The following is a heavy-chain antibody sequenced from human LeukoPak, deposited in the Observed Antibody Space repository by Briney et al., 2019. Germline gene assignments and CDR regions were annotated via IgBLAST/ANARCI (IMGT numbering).Heavy chain of an antibody. CDR1: GSTFSSYS. CDR3: ARDVDQQLARDYYYYYMDV. D-gene: IGHD6-13*01. J-gene: IGHJ6*03. Sequence: GGSLRLSCAASGSTFSSYSMNWVRQAPGKGLEWVPSISSSSNYIYYADSVKGRFTISRDNAKNSLYLQMNSLRAEDTAVYYCARDVDQQLARDYYYYYMDVWGKGTTVTVSS. V-gene: IGHV3-21*01. CDR2: ISSSSNYI.